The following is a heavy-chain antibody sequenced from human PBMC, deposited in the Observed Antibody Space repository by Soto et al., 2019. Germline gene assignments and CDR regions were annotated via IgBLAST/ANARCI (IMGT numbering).Heavy chain of an antibody. CDR3: ATDKSSSPFDY. Sequence: GXSLRLSCAASGFSLGNYGMHWFRQAPGKGLEWVAVIWHDGSIQQHADSVKGRFTISRDNSKNTLSLQMNSLMAEDTAMYDCATDKSSSPFDYWGPGTLVTVSS. CDR1: GFSLGNYG. CDR2: IWHDGSIQ. J-gene: IGHJ4*02. D-gene: IGHD2-2*01. V-gene: IGHV3-33*01.